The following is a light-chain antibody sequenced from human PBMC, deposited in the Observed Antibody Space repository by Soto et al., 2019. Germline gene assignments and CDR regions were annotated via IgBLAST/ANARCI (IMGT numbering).Light chain of an antibody. CDR1: QGISSY. CDR3: QQLNSYPLT. Sequence: DIQFTQSPSFLSASVGDRVTITCLARQGISSYLAWYQQKPGKAPKLLIYAASTLQSGVPSRFSGSGSGTEFYLTIRSLQPEDFATYYCQQLNSYPLTFGGGTKVEIK. V-gene: IGKV1-9*01. CDR2: AAS. J-gene: IGKJ4*01.